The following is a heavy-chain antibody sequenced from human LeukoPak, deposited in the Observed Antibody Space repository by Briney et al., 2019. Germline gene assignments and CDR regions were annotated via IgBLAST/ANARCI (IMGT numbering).Heavy chain of an antibody. V-gene: IGHV3-53*01. Sequence: PGGSLRLSCAASDFTVSSNSMSWVRQTPGKGLEWVSVTYSSGSKHYADSGKGRFTSSRDSSKNTLYLQMNSLRAEDTAVYYCATESYGGAWGEGALVTVSS. CDR3: ATESYGGA. CDR2: TYSSGSK. CDR1: DFTVSSNS. J-gene: IGHJ4*02. D-gene: IGHD1-26*01.